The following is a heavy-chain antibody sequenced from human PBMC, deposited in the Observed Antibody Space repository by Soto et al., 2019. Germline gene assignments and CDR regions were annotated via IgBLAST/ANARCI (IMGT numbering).Heavy chain of an antibody. CDR3: AHNLDYIWGSYRGFDY. V-gene: IGHV2-5*02. CDR1: GFSLSTSGVG. D-gene: IGHD3-16*02. CDR2: IYWDDDK. J-gene: IGHJ4*02. Sequence: SGPTLVKPTQTLTLTCTFSGFSLSTSGVGVGWIRQPPGKALEWLALIYWDDDKRYSPSLKSRLTITKDTSKNQVVLTMTNMDPVDTATYYCAHNLDYIWGSYRGFDYWGQGTLVTVSS.